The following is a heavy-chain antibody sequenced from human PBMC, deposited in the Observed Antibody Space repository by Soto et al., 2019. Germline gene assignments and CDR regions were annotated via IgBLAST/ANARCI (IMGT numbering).Heavy chain of an antibody. J-gene: IGHJ6*02. D-gene: IGHD2-15*01. CDR2: IHSSGST. V-gene: IGHV4-4*09. CDR1: GDSTSSYY. CDR3: ARLVRGNRSSDMDV. Sequence: PSETLSLNCTISGDSTSSYYWTWIRQPPGKGLEWIGYIHSSGSTNYNPSFKSRVTMSVDTSKNHFSLRLSSLTAADTAVYYCARLVRGNRSSDMDVRCQGTTVTVS.